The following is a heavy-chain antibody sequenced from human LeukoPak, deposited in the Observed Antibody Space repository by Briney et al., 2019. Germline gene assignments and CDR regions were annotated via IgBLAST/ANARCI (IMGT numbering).Heavy chain of an antibody. CDR1: GYTFTSYY. V-gene: IGHV1-2*02. Sequence: ASVKVSCKASGYTFTSYYIHWVRQAPGQGLEWMGWINPNSGGTKCAQKFQGRVTMTRDTSISTAYMELSRLRSDDTAVYYCGRALLGGSDIYTPFSYWGQGTLVTVSS. J-gene: IGHJ4*02. CDR3: GRALLGGSDIYTPFSY. D-gene: IGHD3-10*01. CDR2: INPNSGGT.